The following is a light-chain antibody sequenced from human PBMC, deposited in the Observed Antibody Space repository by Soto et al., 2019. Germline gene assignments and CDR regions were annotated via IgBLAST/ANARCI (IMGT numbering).Light chain of an antibody. CDR3: QSYDSSLSGSDVV. Sequence: QAVVTQPPSVSGAPGQRVTISCTGSSSNIGAGYDVHWYQQLPGTAPKLLIYGNSNRPSGVPDRFSGPKSGTSASLAITGLQAEDEADYYCQSYDSSLSGSDVVFGGGTKVTVL. V-gene: IGLV1-40*01. CDR2: GNS. CDR1: SSNIGAGYD. J-gene: IGLJ2*01.